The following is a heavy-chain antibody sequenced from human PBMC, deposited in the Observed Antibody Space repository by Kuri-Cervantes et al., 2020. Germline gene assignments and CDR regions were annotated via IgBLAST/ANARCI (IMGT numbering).Heavy chain of an antibody. CDR1: GYTFTNFL. CDR2: INPSGGST. J-gene: IGHJ3*02. Sequence: ASVKVSCKASGYTFTNFLIHWVRQAPGQGLEWMGIINPSGGSTSYAQKFQGRVTMTRDTSTSTVYMELSSLRSEDTAVYYCARGYVTTFVDAFDIWGQGTMVTVSS. CDR3: ARGYVTTFVDAFDI. V-gene: IGHV1-46*01. D-gene: IGHD2/OR15-2a*01.